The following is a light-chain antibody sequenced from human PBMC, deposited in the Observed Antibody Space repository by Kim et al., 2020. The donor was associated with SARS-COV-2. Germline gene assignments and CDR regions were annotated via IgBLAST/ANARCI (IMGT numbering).Light chain of an antibody. Sequence: SPWERATVSCRASQSVSSNYLAWYQQKPGQAPRLLIYGASSRATGIPDRFSGSGSETDFILTISRLDPEDFAVYYCQHYGTSPLTFGGGTKVDIK. CDR1: QSVSSNY. V-gene: IGKV3-20*01. J-gene: IGKJ4*01. CDR3: QHYGTSPLT. CDR2: GAS.